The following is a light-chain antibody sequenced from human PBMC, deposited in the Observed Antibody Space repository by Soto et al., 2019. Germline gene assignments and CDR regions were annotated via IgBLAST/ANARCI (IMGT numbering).Light chain of an antibody. CDR2: DAS. J-gene: IGKJ1*01. CDR3: QQFDSYPWT. V-gene: IGKV3-20*01. Sequence: EILLTQSPGTLALSPGDRATLSCRASQGLSNKHLAWYQQKPGQAPRLLMYDASSRATGIPERFSGSGFVTDCTLTISGLEPEDFEVYYCQQFDSYPWTFGQGTKVDIK. CDR1: QGLSNKH.